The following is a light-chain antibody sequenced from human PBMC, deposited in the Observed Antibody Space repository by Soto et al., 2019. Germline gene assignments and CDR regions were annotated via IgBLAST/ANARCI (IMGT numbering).Light chain of an antibody. Sequence: DIQMTQSPSTLSASVGDRVTITCRASQSISSWLAWYQQKPGKAPKLLIYDASSLESGVPSRFSGSGSGTEFTLPISSLQPDDFATYYCHQYNSYSPLTFGGGTKVEIK. V-gene: IGKV1-5*01. CDR3: HQYNSYSPLT. J-gene: IGKJ4*01. CDR1: QSISSW. CDR2: DAS.